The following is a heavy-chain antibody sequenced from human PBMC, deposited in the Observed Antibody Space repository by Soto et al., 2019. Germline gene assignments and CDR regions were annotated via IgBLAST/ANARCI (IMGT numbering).Heavy chain of an antibody. J-gene: IGHJ4*02. Sequence: QLRLQESGPGLVKPSETLSLTCTVSGDSISSTSRYWGWIRQPPGKGLEWIGKIYHSGHTYYNPSLKSRVTLSVDTSQNQFSLKLTSVTATDTAVYYCARLSSSGFVFDNWGQGILVSVSS. CDR2: IYHSGHT. D-gene: IGHD6-25*01. CDR1: GDSISSTSRY. V-gene: IGHV4-39*01. CDR3: ARLSSSGFVFDN.